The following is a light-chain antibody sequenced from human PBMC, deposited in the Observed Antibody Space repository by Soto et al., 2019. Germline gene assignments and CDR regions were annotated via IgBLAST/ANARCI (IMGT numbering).Light chain of an antibody. Sequence: TMSVATVSSKTRERATLSCRVSQSVTNNLAWYQQKAGQAPRLLIHDASSRATGIPDRFSGSGSGTDFTLTISRLEPEDFAVYYCPQYGCSPRTFGQGTMV. CDR2: DAS. CDR3: PQYGCSPRT. J-gene: IGKJ1*01. V-gene: IGKV3-20*01. CDR1: QSVTNN.